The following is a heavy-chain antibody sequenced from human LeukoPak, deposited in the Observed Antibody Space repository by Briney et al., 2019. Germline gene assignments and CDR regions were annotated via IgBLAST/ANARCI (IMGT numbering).Heavy chain of an antibody. CDR2: SSSGSSTI. CDR1: GFTFSTYA. CDR3: VRRGTNLYFDF. Sequence: GGSLRLSCAASGFTFSTYAMNWVRQAPGNGLEWISYSSSGSSTIYYADSVKGRFTISRDNSKNTLFLQMNSLRAEDTALYYCVRRGTNLYFDFWGRGTLVTVSS. J-gene: IGHJ2*01. V-gene: IGHV3-48*01. D-gene: IGHD1-14*01.